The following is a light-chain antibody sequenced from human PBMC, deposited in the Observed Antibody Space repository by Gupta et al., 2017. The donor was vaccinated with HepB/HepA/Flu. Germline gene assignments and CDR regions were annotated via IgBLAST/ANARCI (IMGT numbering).Light chain of an antibody. CDR1: SSNIGAGYD. Sequence: QSVLTQPPSLSGAPGQRFPIPCPGSSSNIGAGYDVHWYQQLPGTAPKLLIYGNSNRPSGVPDRFSGSKSGTSASLAITGLQAEDEADYYCQSYDSSLSGSKVFGGGTKLTVL. J-gene: IGLJ3*02. V-gene: IGLV1-40*01. CDR2: GNS. CDR3: QSYDSSLSGSKV.